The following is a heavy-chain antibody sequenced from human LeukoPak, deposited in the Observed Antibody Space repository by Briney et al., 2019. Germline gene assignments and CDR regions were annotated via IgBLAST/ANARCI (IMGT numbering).Heavy chain of an antibody. CDR1: GGSISSGDYC. Sequence: SQTLSLTCTVSGGSISSGDYCWSWIRQHPGKGLEWIGYIYYSGSTYYNPSLKSRVTISVDTSKNQFSLKLSSMTAADTAVYYCARDAGYNYGPLDYWGQGTLVTVSS. D-gene: IGHD1-1*01. CDR3: ARDAGYNYGPLDY. V-gene: IGHV4-31*03. J-gene: IGHJ4*02. CDR2: IYYSGST.